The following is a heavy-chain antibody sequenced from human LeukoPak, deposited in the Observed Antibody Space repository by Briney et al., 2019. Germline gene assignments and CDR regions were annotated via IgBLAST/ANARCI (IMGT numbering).Heavy chain of an antibody. CDR1: GFTFSSYS. V-gene: IGHV3-48*02. J-gene: IGHJ4*02. Sequence: GGSLRLSCAASGFTFSSYSMNWVRQAPGKGLGWVSYITRSSSTIHYRDSVKGRFTISRDNAKNTLYLQMNSLRDEDTAVYYCVRDPDALDYWGQGTLVTVSS. CDR3: VRDPDALDY. CDR2: ITRSSSTI.